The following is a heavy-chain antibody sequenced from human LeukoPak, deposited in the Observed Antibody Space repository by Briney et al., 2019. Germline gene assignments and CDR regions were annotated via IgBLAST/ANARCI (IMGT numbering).Heavy chain of an antibody. V-gene: IGHV3-23*01. CDR1: GFTFSSYA. Sequence: LGGSLRLSCAASGFTFSSYAMSWVRQAPGKGLEWVSGISGSGGSTNSADSVKGRFTISRDNSENTLYLQMNSLRAEDTAVYYCARELRFLEWLLSPSGMDVWGQGTTVTVSS. J-gene: IGHJ6*02. CDR3: ARELRFLEWLLSPSGMDV. CDR2: ISGSGGST. D-gene: IGHD3-3*01.